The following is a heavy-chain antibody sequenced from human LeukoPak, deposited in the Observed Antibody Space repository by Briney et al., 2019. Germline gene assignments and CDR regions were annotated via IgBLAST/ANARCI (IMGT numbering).Heavy chain of an antibody. CDR1: GGSISSSHW. CDR2: IYHSGST. CDR3: ARGTGYSSGCPDY. J-gene: IGHJ4*02. D-gene: IGHD6-19*01. Sequence: SETLSLTCDVSGGSISSSHWWSWVRQPPGKGPEWIGEIYHSGSTHYSPSLKSRVTLSVDKSKNQFSLKLSSVTAADTAVYYCARGTGYSSGCPDYWGQGTLVTVSS. V-gene: IGHV4-4*02.